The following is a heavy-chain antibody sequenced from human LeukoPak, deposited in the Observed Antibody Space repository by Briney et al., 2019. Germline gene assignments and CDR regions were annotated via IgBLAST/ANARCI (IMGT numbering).Heavy chain of an antibody. CDR3: ARLIYYDSSGYYDY. CDR1: GGSISSSSYY. D-gene: IGHD3-22*01. Sequence: SETLSLTCTVSGGSISSSSYYWGWIRQPPGKGLEWIGSIYYSGRTYYNPSLKSRVTISVDTSKNQFSLKLTSVTAADTAVYYCARLIYYDSSGYYDYWGQGTLVTVSS. V-gene: IGHV4-39*01. CDR2: IYYSGRT. J-gene: IGHJ4*02.